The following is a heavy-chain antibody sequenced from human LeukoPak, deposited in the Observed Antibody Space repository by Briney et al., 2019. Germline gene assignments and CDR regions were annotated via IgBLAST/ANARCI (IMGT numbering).Heavy chain of an antibody. CDR2: IYYSGST. V-gene: IGHV4-59*01. Sequence: SSETLSLTCTVSGGSISSYYSSWIRQPPGKGLEWIGYIYYSGSTNYNPSLKSRVTISVDTSKNQFSLKLSSVTAADTAVYYCARSQGIGYFDYWGQGTLLTVSS. CDR3: ARSQGIGYFDY. J-gene: IGHJ4*02. CDR1: GGSISSYY. D-gene: IGHD2-21*01.